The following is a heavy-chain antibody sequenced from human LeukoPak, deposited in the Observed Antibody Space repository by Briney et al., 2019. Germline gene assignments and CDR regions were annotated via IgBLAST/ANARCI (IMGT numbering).Heavy chain of an antibody. CDR2: INAHNGNT. V-gene: IGHV1-18*01. D-gene: IGHD2-2*01. CDR1: GYTFTNYG. Sequence: GASVKVSCKASGYTFTNYGISWVRQAPGQGLEWMGWINAHNGNTNYAQKIQGRVTMTTDTSTSTAYMELRSLRSDDTAVYYCARDLCSSIYCSNWFDPWGQGTLVTVSS. CDR3: ARDLCSSIYCSNWFDP. J-gene: IGHJ5*02.